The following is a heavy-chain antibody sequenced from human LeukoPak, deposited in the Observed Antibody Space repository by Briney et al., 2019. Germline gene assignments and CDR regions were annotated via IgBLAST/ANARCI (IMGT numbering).Heavy chain of an antibody. V-gene: IGHV4-34*01. Sequence: SETLSLTCAVYGGSFSGYYWSWIRQPPGKGLEWIGEINHSGSTNYNPSLRSRVTMSVDTSKKQFSLKLSSVTAADTAVYYCARSELLWFGGVKSGFDYWGQGTLVTVSS. CDR3: ARSELLWFGGVKSGFDY. CDR2: INHSGST. J-gene: IGHJ4*02. CDR1: GGSFSGYY. D-gene: IGHD3-16*01.